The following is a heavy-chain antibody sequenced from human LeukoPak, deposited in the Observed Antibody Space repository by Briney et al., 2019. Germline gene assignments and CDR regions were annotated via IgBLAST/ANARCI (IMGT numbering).Heavy chain of an antibody. CDR2: INAGNGNT. CDR3: ARDHLDVVVVDNWFDP. Sequence: ASVKVSCKASGYTFTSYAMHRVRQAPGQRLEWMGWINAGNGNTKYSQKFQGRVTITRDTSASTAYMELSSLRSEDTAVYYCARDHLDVVVVDNWFDPWGQGTLVTVSS. D-gene: IGHD2-15*01. V-gene: IGHV1-3*01. J-gene: IGHJ5*02. CDR1: GYTFTSYA.